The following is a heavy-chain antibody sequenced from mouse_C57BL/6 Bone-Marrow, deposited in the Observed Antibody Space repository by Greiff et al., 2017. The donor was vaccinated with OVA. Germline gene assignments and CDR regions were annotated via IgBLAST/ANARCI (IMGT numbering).Heavy chain of an antibody. V-gene: IGHV1-72*01. Sequence: VQLQQPGAELVKPGASVKLSCKASGYTFTSYWMHWVKQRPGRGLEWIGRIDPNSGGTKYNEKFKSKATLTVDKPSSTAYMQLSSLTSEDSAVYYCARSGATVVADENYYAMDYWGQGTSVTVSS. CDR2: IDPNSGGT. D-gene: IGHD1-1*01. J-gene: IGHJ4*01. CDR3: ARSGATVVADENYYAMDY. CDR1: GYTFTSYW.